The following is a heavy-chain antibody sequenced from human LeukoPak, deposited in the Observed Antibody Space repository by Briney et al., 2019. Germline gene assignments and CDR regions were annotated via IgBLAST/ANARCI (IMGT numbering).Heavy chain of an antibody. CDR2: IYHSGST. CDR1: GGSISSSNW. Sequence: PSETLSLTCAVSGGSISSSNWWSWVRQPPGKGLEWIGEIYHSGSTNYNPSLKSRVTISVDKSKNQFSLKLSSVTAADTAVYYCARRTVTGTKSWFDPWGQGTLVTVSS. D-gene: IGHD1-7*01. V-gene: IGHV4-4*02. CDR3: ARRTVTGTKSWFDP. J-gene: IGHJ5*02.